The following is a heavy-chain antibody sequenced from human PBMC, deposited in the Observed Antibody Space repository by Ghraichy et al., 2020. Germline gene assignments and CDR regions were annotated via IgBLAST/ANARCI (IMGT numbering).Heavy chain of an antibody. CDR3: AKDLGSGHWGYVSYFFDY. V-gene: IGHV3-23*01. D-gene: IGHD2-15*01. Sequence: GESLNISCAASGFTFTSYAMNWVRQTPGKGLEWVSAISGNGYSTYYADSVKGRFTISRDNSKNTLYLQMNSLRAEDTAVYYCAKDLGSGHWGYVSYFFDYWGQGTLVTVSS. J-gene: IGHJ4*02. CDR1: GFTFTSYA. CDR2: ISGNGYST.